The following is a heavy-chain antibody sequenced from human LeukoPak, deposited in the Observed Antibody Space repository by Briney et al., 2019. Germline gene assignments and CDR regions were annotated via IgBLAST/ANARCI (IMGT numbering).Heavy chain of an antibody. D-gene: IGHD3-10*01. J-gene: IGHJ4*02. CDR1: GYTLTIYG. V-gene: IGHV1-18*01. CDR2: ISGYNDNT. Sequence: ASVKVSCKASGYTLTIYGISWVRQAPGQGLEWMGWISGYNDNTKYAQKLQGRVTMTTDTSTSTAYMELRSLRSDDTAVYYCARATGRVVRGITWRYFDYWGQGTLVTISS. CDR3: ARATGRVVRGITWRYFDY.